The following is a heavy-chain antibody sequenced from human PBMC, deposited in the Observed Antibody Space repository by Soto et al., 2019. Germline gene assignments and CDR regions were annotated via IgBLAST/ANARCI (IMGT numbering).Heavy chain of an antibody. CDR1: GFTFSRDW. CDR2: LNRDGSST. Sequence: EVQLVESGGGLVQTGGSLRLSCAASGFTFSRDWMHWVRQAPGKGLVWVSHLNRDGSSTSYADSVNGRFTISRDNARNTLFLQMNSLRAEYTAVYYCARGLKWGLVDYWGQGTLVTVSS. V-gene: IGHV3-74*01. CDR3: ARGLKWGLVDY. D-gene: IGHD1-26*01. J-gene: IGHJ4*02.